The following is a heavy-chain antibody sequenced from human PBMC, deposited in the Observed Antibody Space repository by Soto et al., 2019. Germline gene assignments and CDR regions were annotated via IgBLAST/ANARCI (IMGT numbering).Heavy chain of an antibody. CDR2: IYYSGST. D-gene: IGHD3-22*01. J-gene: IGHJ4*02. V-gene: IGHV4-59*01. CDR3: ARENAGGPYYYDSSGYDY. CDR1: GGSISSYY. Sequence: SETLSLTCTVSGGSISSYYWSWIRQPPGKGLEWIGYIYYSGSTNYNPSLKSRVTISVDTSKNQFSLKLSSVTAADTAVYYCARENAGGPYYYDSSGYDYWGQGTLVTVSS.